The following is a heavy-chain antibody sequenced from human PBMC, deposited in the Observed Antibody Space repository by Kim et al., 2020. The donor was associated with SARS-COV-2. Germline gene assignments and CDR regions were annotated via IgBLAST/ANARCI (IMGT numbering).Heavy chain of an antibody. D-gene: IGHD1-26*01. CDR2: INPSGGST. J-gene: IGHJ4*02. Sequence: ASVKVSCKASGYTFTSYYMHWVRQAPGQGLEWMGIINPSGGSTSYAQKFQGRVTMTRDTSTSTVYMELSSLRSEDTAVYYCARDGVGATEADYFDYWGQGTLVTVSS. CDR1: GYTFTSYY. V-gene: IGHV1-46*01. CDR3: ARDGVGATEADYFDY.